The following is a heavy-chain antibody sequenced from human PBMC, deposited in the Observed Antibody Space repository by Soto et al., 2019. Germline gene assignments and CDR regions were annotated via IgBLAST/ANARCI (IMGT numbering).Heavy chain of an antibody. CDR3: ARSALIIVVVPAAMDV. Sequence: PGGSLRLSCAASGFTFSSYSMNWVRQAPGKGLEWVSSISSSSSYIYYADSVKGRFTISRDNAKNSLYLQMNSLRAEDTAVYYCARSALIIVVVPAAMDVWGQGTTVTVS. J-gene: IGHJ6*02. V-gene: IGHV3-21*01. D-gene: IGHD2-2*01. CDR2: ISSSSSYI. CDR1: GFTFSSYS.